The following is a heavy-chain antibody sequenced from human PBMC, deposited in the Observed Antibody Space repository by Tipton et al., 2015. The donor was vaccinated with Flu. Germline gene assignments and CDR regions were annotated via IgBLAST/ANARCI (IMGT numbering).Heavy chain of an antibody. D-gene: IGHD3-3*01. CDR3: AREIRNYDFWSGYYHFDY. J-gene: IGHJ4*02. V-gene: IGHV4-59*01. Sequence: TLSLTCAVYGGSFSSYYWSWIRQPPGKGLEWIGYIYYSGSTNYNPSLKSRVTISVDTSKNQFSLKLSSVTAADTAVYYCAREIRNYDFWSGYYHFDYWGQGTLVTVSS. CDR2: IYYSGST. CDR1: GGSFSSYY.